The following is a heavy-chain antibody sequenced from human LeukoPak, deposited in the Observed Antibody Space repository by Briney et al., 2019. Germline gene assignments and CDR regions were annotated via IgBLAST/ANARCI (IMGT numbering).Heavy chain of an antibody. J-gene: IGHJ4*02. CDR3: ARASGYYGSGSPYLDS. CDR1: GGSIFSGDYS. V-gene: IGHV4-30-2*06. Sequence: SETLSLTCAVSGGSIFSGDYSWNWIRQSTGRGLEWIGYMYHGGTTFYNPSLKGRVTISVDRSKNQFSVKLYSVTAADAAVYICARASGYYGSGSPYLDSWGQGILVTVSS. D-gene: IGHD3-10*01. CDR2: MYHGGTT.